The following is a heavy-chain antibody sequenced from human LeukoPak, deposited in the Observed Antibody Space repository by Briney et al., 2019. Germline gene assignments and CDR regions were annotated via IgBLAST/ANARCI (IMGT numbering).Heavy chain of an antibody. Sequence: GGSLRLSCTASEFTVSRNYMLWVRQAPGKGLEWVANIKQDGSEKYYVDSVKGRFTISRDNAKNSLYLQMNSLRAEDTAVYYCARSFIWGSYDYFDYWGQGTLVTVSS. J-gene: IGHJ4*02. V-gene: IGHV3-7*01. D-gene: IGHD7-27*01. CDR1: EFTVSRNY. CDR3: ARSFIWGSYDYFDY. CDR2: IKQDGSEK.